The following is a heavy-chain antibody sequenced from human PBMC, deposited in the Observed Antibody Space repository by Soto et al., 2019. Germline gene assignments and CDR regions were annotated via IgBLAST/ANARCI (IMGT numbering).Heavy chain of an antibody. CDR3: ARGTPMMTDAFDI. J-gene: IGHJ3*02. CDR2: IYSGGST. D-gene: IGHD1-7*01. Sequence: PGGSLRLSCAASGFTVSSNYMSWVRQAPGKGLEWVSVIYSGGSTYYADSVEGRFTISRDNSKNTLYLQMNSLRAEDTAVYYCARGTPMMTDAFDIWGQGTMVTVSS. V-gene: IGHV3-53*01. CDR1: GFTVSSNY.